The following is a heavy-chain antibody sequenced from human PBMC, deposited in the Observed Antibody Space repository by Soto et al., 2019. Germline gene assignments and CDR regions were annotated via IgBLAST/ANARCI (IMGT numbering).Heavy chain of an antibody. CDR1: GGSISSGGYS. D-gene: IGHD2-21*02. Sequence: QLQLQESGSGLVKPSQTLSLTCAVSGGSISSGGYSWSWIRQPPGKGLEWIGYIYHSGSTYYNPSLKSRVTISVDRSKNQFSLKLSSVTAADTAVYSCARTYCGGDCYSLNNWFDPWGQGTLVTVSS. CDR2: IYHSGST. J-gene: IGHJ5*02. CDR3: ARTYCGGDCYSLNNWFDP. V-gene: IGHV4-30-2*01.